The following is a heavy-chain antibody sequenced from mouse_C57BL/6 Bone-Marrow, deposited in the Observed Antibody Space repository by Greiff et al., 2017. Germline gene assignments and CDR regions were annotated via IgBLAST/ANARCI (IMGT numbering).Heavy chain of an antibody. CDR3: ARRNYYGSSYGWFAY. Sequence: VTLMESGAELVRPGTSVKMSCKASGYTFTNYWIGWAKQRPGHGLAWIGDIYPGGGYTKSTEKFKGKATLTADKSSSTAYMQFSSLTSEDAAIYYCARRNYYGSSYGWFAYWGQGTLVTVSA. J-gene: IGHJ3*01. V-gene: IGHV1-63*01. CDR2: IYPGGGYT. CDR1: GYTFTNYW. D-gene: IGHD1-1*01.